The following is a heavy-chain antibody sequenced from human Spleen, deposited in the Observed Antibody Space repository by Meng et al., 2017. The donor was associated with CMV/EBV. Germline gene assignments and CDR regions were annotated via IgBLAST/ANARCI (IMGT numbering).Heavy chain of an antibody. J-gene: IGHJ6*02. CDR2: IRYDGSNK. D-gene: IGHD2-2*02. CDR3: AKGDVPAAIWKYYYGMDV. CDR1: GFTFSSYG. V-gene: IGHV3-30*02. Sequence: GESLKISCAASGFTFSSYGMHWVRQAPGKGLEWVAFIRYDGSNKYYADSVKGRFTISRDNSKNTLYLQMNSLRAEDTAVYYCAKGDVPAAIWKYYYGMDVWGQGTTVTVSS.